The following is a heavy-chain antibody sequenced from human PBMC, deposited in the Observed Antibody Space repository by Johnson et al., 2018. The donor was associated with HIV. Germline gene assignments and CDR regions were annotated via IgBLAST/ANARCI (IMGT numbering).Heavy chain of an antibody. CDR3: ARDPRGEAMALDAFDI. D-gene: IGHD5-18*01. CDR1: GFTVSSNY. V-gene: IGHV3-66*01. J-gene: IGHJ3*02. CDR2: IYSGGST. Sequence: EVQLVESGGGLVQPGGSLRLSCAASGFTVSSNYMSWVRQAPGKGLEWVSVIYSGGSTYYADSVKGRFTISRDNSKNTLYLQMNSLRAEDTAVYYCARDPRGEAMALDAFDIWGQGTMVTVSS.